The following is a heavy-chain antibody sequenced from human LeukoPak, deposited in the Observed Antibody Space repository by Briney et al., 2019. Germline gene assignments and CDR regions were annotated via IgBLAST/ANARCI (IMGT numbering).Heavy chain of an antibody. D-gene: IGHD3-10*01. Sequence: PSETLYLTCTVSGGSISSSGYYWGWIRQPPGKGLEWIGSIYYSGSTYYNPSLKSRVTISVDTSKNQFSLKLSSVTAADTAVYYCARHSTYYYGSGSRGFDYWGQGTLVTVSS. CDR2: IYYSGST. CDR3: ARHSTYYYGSGSRGFDY. J-gene: IGHJ4*02. V-gene: IGHV4-39*01. CDR1: GGSISSSGYY.